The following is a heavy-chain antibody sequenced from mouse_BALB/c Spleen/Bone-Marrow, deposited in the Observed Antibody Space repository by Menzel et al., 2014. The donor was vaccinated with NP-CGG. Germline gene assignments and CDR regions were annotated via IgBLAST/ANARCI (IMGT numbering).Heavy chain of an antibody. CDR1: GFTFTDYY. V-gene: IGHV7-3*02. J-gene: IGHJ2*01. CDR2: IRNKANGYTT. CDR3: ARDGYDDY. Sequence: EVKVEESGGGLVQPGGSLRLSCATSGFTFTDYYMSWVRQPPGKALEWLVFIRNKANGYTTEYSASVKGRFTISRDNSQSILYLQMNTLRAEDSATYYCARDGYDDYWGQGTTLTVSS. D-gene: IGHD2-2*01.